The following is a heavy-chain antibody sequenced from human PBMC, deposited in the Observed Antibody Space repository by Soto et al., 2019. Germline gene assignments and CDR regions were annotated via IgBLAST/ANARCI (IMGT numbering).Heavy chain of an antibody. Sequence: QVQLVESGGGVVQPGRSLRLSGAASGCTFSSYGMHWVRQAPGKGLACVAVISYDGSNKYYADSVKGRFTISRDNSENTLSLQMNSLRAADTAVYHCATDLFSSGSRGLEWFDPSGQGRLVTVSS. CDR1: GCTFSSYG. CDR3: ATDLFSSGSRGLEWFDP. D-gene: IGHD6-19*01. V-gene: IGHV3-30*03. J-gene: IGHJ5*02. CDR2: ISYDGSNK.